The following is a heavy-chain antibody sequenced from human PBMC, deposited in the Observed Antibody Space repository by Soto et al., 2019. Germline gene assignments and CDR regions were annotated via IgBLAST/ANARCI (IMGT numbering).Heavy chain of an antibody. CDR3: ARGIQPPTLSPWDV. V-gene: IGHV4-59*01. CDR2: IFYSGGT. CDR1: GVSIDKYY. D-gene: IGHD2-2*01. J-gene: IGHJ6*01. Sequence: SETLSLTCNVSGVSIDKYYWTWIRQSPGRGLEWIGYIFYSGGTNYNPSLKSRVTISADVSKSLVSLKMTSVSAADTALYYCARGIQPPTLSPWDVWGQGTPVTSPQ.